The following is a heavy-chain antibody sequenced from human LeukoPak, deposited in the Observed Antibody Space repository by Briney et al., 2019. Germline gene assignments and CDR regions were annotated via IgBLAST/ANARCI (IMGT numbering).Heavy chain of an antibody. CDR3: ASIPTWGSHITFDY. V-gene: IGHV3-48*01. Sequence: PGGSLRLSCAASGFTFGSYSMNWVRQAPGKGLEWVSYISSSSSTIYYADSVKGRFTISRDNAKNSLYLQMNSLRAEDTAVYYCASIPTWGSHITFDYWGQGTLVTVSS. D-gene: IGHD3-16*01. CDR1: GFTFGSYS. CDR2: ISSSSSTI. J-gene: IGHJ4*02.